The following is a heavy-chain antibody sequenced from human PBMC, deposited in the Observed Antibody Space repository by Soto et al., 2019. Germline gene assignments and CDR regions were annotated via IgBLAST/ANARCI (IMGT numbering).Heavy chain of an antibody. CDR3: ARVKTASENYEGDYYMDV. V-gene: IGHV1-69*02. Sequence: QVQLVQSGAEVKKPGSSVKVSCKASGDTFSNYTISWVRQAPGQGLEWMGRIIPIFGIANYAQEFQGRVTITADKSTSTGYMELSSLRSEDTAVYYCARVKTASENYEGDYYMDVWGKGTTVTVSS. CDR2: IIPIFGIA. J-gene: IGHJ6*03. D-gene: IGHD3-16*01. CDR1: GDTFSNYT.